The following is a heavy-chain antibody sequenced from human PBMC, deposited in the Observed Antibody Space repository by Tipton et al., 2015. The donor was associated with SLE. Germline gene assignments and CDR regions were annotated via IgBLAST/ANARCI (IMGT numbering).Heavy chain of an antibody. Sequence: LSLTCTVSGYSISSGFYWGWIRQPPGKGLEWTGNIYHSGSTNYNPSLKSRVTISVDTSKNQFSLKLSSVTAADTAVYYCARGKGWFDPWGQGTLVTVSS. V-gene: IGHV4-38-2*02. J-gene: IGHJ5*02. CDR2: IYHSGST. CDR1: GYSISSGFY. CDR3: ARGKGWFDP.